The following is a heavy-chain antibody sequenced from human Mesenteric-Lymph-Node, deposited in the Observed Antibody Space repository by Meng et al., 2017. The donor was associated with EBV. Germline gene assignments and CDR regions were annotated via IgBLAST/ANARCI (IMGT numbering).Heavy chain of an antibody. CDR3: ARHNYDVLTDYYAFDP. CDR1: GGSISSSSSSSYY. J-gene: IGHJ5*02. V-gene: IGHV4-39*01. CDR2: IYYSGYT. Sequence: QLQRQAPGPGLGRPSETLPLTCSVSGGSISSSSSSSYYWGWIRQPPGKGLEWIGSIYYSGYTFYSPSLKSRITISVDTSKNQFSLRLSSVTAADTAVYYCARHNYDVLTDYYAFDPWGQGTLVTVSS. D-gene: IGHD3-9*01.